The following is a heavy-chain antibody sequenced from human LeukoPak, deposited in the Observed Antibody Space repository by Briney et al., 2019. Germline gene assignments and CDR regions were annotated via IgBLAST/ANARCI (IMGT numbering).Heavy chain of an antibody. CDR1: GGSISSYY. CDR2: IYYSGST. CDR3: ARGDDSSGYAFDY. V-gene: IGHV4-59*01. Sequence: SETLSLTCTVSGGSISSYYWSWIRQPPGKGLEWMGYIYYSGSTNYNPSLKSRVTISVDTSKNQFSLKLSSVTAADTAVYYCARGDDSSGYAFDYWGQGTLVTVSS. J-gene: IGHJ4*02. D-gene: IGHD3-22*01.